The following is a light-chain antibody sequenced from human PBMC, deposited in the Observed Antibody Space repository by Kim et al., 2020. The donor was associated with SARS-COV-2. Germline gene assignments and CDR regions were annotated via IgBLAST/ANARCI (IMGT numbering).Light chain of an antibody. Sequence: PGERATLSCRASQSVSSYLAWYQQKPGQAPRLLIYDASNRATGIPARFSGSGSGTDFTLTISSLEPEDFAVYYCQQRSNWPLYTFGQGTKLEI. CDR3: QQRSNWPLYT. CDR2: DAS. CDR1: QSVSSY. V-gene: IGKV3-11*01. J-gene: IGKJ2*01.